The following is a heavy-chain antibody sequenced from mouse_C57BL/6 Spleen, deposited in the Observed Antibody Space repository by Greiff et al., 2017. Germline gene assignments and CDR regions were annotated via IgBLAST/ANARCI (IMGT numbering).Heavy chain of an antibody. CDR3: ARGVGSRFDY. D-gene: IGHD1-1*01. V-gene: IGHV1-61*01. J-gene: IGHJ2*01. Sequence: VQLQQPGAELVRPGSSVKLSCKASGYTFTSYWMDWVKQRPGQGLEWIGNIYPSDSETHYNQKFKDKATLTVDKSSSTAYMQLSSLTSEDSAVYYCARGVGSRFDYWGQGTTLTVSS. CDR2: IYPSDSET. CDR1: GYTFTSYW.